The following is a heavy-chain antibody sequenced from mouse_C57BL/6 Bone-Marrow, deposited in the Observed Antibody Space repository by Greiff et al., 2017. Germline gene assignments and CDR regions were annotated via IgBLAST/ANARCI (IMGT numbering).Heavy chain of an antibody. J-gene: IGHJ4*01. V-gene: IGHV5-4*03. D-gene: IGHD4-1*01. CDR2: ISDGGSYT. CDR1: GFTFSSYA. Sequence: EVKLVESGGGLVKPGGSLKLSCAASGFTFSSYAMSWVRQTPEKRLEWVATISDGGSYTYYPDNVKGRFPISRDNAKNHLYLQMSHLKSEDTAMDYCARGKLGRYYAMDYWGQGTSVTVSS. CDR3: ARGKLGRYYAMDY.